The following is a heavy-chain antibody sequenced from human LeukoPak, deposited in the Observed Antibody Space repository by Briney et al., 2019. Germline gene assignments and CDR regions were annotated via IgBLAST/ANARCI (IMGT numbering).Heavy chain of an antibody. CDR1: GGSISSGSYY. D-gene: IGHD3-10*01. CDR2: IYTSGST. CDR3: ATFALRYGSGSYYNDAFDI. Sequence: SETLSLTCTVSGGSISSGSYYWSWIRQPAGKGLEWIGRIYTSGSTNYNPSLKSRVTISVDTSKNQFSLKLSSVTAADTAVYYCATFALRYGSGSYYNDAFDIWGQGTMVTVSS. J-gene: IGHJ3*02. V-gene: IGHV4-61*02.